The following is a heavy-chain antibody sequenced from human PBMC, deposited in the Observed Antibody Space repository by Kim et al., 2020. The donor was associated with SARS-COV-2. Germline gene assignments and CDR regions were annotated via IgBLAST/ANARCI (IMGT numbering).Heavy chain of an antibody. CDR1: GYSFTNYW. D-gene: IGHD2-8*02. CDR2: IYGDDSDT. Sequence: GESLKISCKGSGYSFTNYWIGWVRQMPGKGLEWMGIIYGDDSDTRYSPSFQGQVTMSADKSISTAYLQWSSLKASDSAMYYCARRARYYTGGNYYAGLFDYWGQGTLVTVSS. CDR3: ARRARYYTGGNYYAGLFDY. V-gene: IGHV5-51*01. J-gene: IGHJ4*02.